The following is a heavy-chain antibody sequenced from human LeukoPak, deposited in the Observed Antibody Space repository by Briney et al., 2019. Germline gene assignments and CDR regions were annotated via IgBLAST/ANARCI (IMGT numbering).Heavy chain of an antibody. Sequence: ASVTVSCKAPGSTFTIYYIDWVRQAPAQGLEWMGVINPSGGSTRYAQKFQGRVTMTGDRSTRTVYMELSSLTSDDTSVYYCARGTTDAYWGEGTPVTVSS. CDR2: INPSGGST. CDR1: GSTFTIYY. D-gene: IGHD1-1*01. CDR3: ARGTTDAY. J-gene: IGHJ4*02. V-gene: IGHV1-46*01.